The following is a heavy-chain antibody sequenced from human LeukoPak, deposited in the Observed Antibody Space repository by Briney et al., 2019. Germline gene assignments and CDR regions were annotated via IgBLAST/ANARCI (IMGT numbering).Heavy chain of an antibody. J-gene: IGHJ2*01. CDR3: ARVGGYSSGWYLRNWYFDL. D-gene: IGHD6-19*01. CDR1: GLTFSSYA. Sequence: GGSLRLSCAASGLTFSSYAMHWVRQAPGKGLEWVAVISYDGYNTYYADSVKGRFTISRDNSKNTLYLQMNSLRAEDTAVYYCARVGGYSSGWYLRNWYFDLWGRGTLVTVSS. CDR2: ISYDGYNT. V-gene: IGHV3-30*04.